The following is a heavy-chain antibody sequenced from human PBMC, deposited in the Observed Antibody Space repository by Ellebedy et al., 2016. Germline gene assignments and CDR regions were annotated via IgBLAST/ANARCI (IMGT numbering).Heavy chain of an antibody. J-gene: IGHJ5*02. V-gene: IGHV4-59*01. CDR2: IYYSGST. D-gene: IGHD2-15*01. Sequence: SETLSLXXTVSGGSISSYYWSWIRQPPGKGLEWIGYIYYSGSTNYNPSLKSRVTISVDTSKNQFSLKLSSVTAADTAVYYCARWGYCSGGSCYGDWFDPWGQGTLVTVSS. CDR3: ARWGYCSGGSCYGDWFDP. CDR1: GGSISSYY.